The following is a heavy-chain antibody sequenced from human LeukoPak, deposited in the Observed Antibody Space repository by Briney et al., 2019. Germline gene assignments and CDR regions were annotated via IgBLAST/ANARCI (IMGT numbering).Heavy chain of an antibody. D-gene: IGHD5-18*01. Sequence: PGGSLRLSCAASGFTFGSFGMHWVRQAPGKGLEWVAVRWYDGSNKYYADSVKGRFTISRDKSNNTLYLQMTGLRADDTAVYYCAREYNGYTSGFFDYWGQGTLVTVSS. CDR3: AREYNGYTSGFFDY. V-gene: IGHV3-33*01. J-gene: IGHJ4*02. CDR1: GFTFGSFG. CDR2: RWYDGSNK.